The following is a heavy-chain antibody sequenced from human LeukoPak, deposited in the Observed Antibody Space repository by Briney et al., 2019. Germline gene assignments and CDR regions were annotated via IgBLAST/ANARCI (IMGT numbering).Heavy chain of an antibody. V-gene: IGHV3-21*01. J-gene: IGHJ1*01. CDR3: ATPAAGPGAEYSLY. Sequence: PGGSLRLSCAASGFTFSSYRMNWVRQAPGKGLERVSSIDFTSRYIYNAGSVKGRFTTSRDNAKNSLDLQMNSLKVEDTAVYYCATPAAGPGAEYSLYWGQGTLVIVSS. D-gene: IGHD6-13*01. CDR2: IDFTSRYI. CDR1: GFTFSSYR.